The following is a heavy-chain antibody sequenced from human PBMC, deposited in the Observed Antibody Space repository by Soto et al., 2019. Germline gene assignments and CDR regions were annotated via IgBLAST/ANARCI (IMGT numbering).Heavy chain of an antibody. D-gene: IGHD4-17*01. Sequence: PGGSLRLSCAASGFTFSSYWMSWVRQAPGKGLEWVANIKQDGSEKYYVESVKGRFTISRDNAKNSLYLQMNSLRAEDTAVYYCTSPTTVINGVAAFDIWPRDNGHRLL. CDR1: GFTFSSYW. J-gene: IGHJ3*02. CDR2: IKQDGSEK. CDR3: TSPTTVINGVAAFDI. V-gene: IGHV3-7*01.